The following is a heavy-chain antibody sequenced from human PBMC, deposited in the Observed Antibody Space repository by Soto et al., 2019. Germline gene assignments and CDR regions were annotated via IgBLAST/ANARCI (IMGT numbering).Heavy chain of an antibody. CDR2: IYSGGST. J-gene: IGHJ4*02. Sequence: EVQLVESGGGLVQPGGSLRLSCAASGFTVSSNYMSWVRQAPGKGLEWVSVIYSGGSTYYADSVKGRFNISRDNSKNTLYLQVNSLRAEDTAVYYCARESVAGTFGYWGQGTLVTVSS. CDR1: GFTVSSNY. V-gene: IGHV3-66*01. D-gene: IGHD6-19*01. CDR3: ARESVAGTFGY.